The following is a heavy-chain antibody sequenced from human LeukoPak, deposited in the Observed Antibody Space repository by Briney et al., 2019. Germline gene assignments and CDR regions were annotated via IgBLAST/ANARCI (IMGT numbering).Heavy chain of an antibody. CDR2: ISSSNSYI. CDR1: GFTLSSYS. CDR3: AKGTTRAGRWIEDFDY. Sequence: TGGSLRLSCAASGFTLSSYSMNWVRQAPGKGLEWVSSISSSNSYIYYADSVKGRFTISTDNAKNSLYLQMHSLRAEDTAVYYCAKGTTRAGRWIEDFDYWGQGTLVTVSS. J-gene: IGHJ4*02. V-gene: IGHV3-21*01. D-gene: IGHD6-13*01.